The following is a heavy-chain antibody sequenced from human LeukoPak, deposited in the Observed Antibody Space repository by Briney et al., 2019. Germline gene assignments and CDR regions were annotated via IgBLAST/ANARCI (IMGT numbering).Heavy chain of an antibody. Sequence: GSLRLSCAASGFTFSSYAMSWVRQAPGKGLEWVSAISGSGGSTYYADSVKGRFTISRDNSKNTLYLQMNSLRAEDTAVYYCAKSYYYYDSSGSILDYWGQGTLVTVSS. J-gene: IGHJ4*02. CDR2: ISGSGGST. D-gene: IGHD3-22*01. CDR1: GFTFSSYA. CDR3: AKSYYYYDSSGSILDY. V-gene: IGHV3-23*01.